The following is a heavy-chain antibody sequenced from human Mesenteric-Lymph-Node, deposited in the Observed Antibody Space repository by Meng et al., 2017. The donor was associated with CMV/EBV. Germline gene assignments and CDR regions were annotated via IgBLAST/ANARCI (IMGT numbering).Heavy chain of an antibody. CDR1: GYTFVNYA. CDR2: FSTYKDNT. D-gene: IGHD6-6*01. V-gene: IGHV1-18*01. J-gene: IGHJ4*02. Sequence: SCKVSGYTFVNYAINWVRQAPGQGLEWVGTFSTYKDNTDYIQKLQGRVTLTTDTATNTAYLDLRSLRSDDTAVYYCTYTSSSFYRFDYWGQGTLVTVSS. CDR3: TYTSSSFYRFDY.